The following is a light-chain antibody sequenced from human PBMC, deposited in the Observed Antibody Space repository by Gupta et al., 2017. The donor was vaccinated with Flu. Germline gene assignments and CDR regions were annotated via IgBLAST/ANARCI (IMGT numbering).Light chain of an antibody. V-gene: IGKV1-9*01. CDR3: QQLNSYPRT. J-gene: IGKJ2*01. CDR1: QGISSY. CDR2: AAS. Sequence: PSFLSASVGDRVTITCRASQGISSYLNWYQQIPGSSPKLLIYAASTLQSGVPSRFSGSGSGTEFTLTISSLQPEDFATYYCQQLNSYPRTFGQGTKLEVK.